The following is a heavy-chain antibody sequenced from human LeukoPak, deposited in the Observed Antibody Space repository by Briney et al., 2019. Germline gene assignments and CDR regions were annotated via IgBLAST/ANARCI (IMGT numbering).Heavy chain of an antibody. CDR1: GFTFSNYW. CDR3: ARDSEKSSSFAFDI. V-gene: IGHV3-7*01. J-gene: IGHJ3*02. CDR2: INLDGSEK. D-gene: IGHD6-13*01. Sequence: GGSLRLSCAASGFTFSNYWMAWVRQAPGKGLEWLANINLDGSEKDYVDSLKGRCTISRDDAKNSLYLQVNTLRAEDTAVYYCARDSEKSSSFAFDIWGQGTVVTVSS.